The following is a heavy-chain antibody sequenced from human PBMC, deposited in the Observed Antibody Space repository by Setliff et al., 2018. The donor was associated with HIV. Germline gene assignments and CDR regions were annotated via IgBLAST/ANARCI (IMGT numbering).Heavy chain of an antibody. CDR3: ARRAVQDGSVTSSNWFES. CDR1: GDSIGTYS. D-gene: IGHD2-2*01. CDR2: IYGGGST. V-gene: IGHV4-4*09. Sequence: SETLSLTCAVSGDSIGTYSWHWIRQPPGKGPEWIGYIYGGGSTGYNPSLTSRVTMSADTPNNRFALKLSSVTAADTAVYYCARRAVQDGSVTSSNWFESWGQGTLVTVSS. J-gene: IGHJ5*01.